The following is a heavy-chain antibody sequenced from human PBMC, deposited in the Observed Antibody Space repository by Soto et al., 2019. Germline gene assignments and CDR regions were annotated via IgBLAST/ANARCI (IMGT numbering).Heavy chain of an antibody. CDR1: GFTFSSYS. D-gene: IGHD3-22*01. Sequence: GGSLRLSCAASGFTFSSYSMNWVRQAPGKGLEWVSSISSSSSYIYYADSVKGRFTISRDNAKNSLYLQMNSLRAEDTAVYYCASLPRDYYDSSGYYYYYYGMDVWGQGTTVTVSS. J-gene: IGHJ6*02. CDR2: ISSSSSYI. V-gene: IGHV3-21*01. CDR3: ASLPRDYYDSSGYYYYYYGMDV.